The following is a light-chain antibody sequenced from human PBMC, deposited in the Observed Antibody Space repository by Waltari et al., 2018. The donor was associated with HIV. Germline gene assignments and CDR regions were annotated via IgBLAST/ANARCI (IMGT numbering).Light chain of an antibody. CDR2: DAS. Sequence: EIEMTQSPATLSVSPGERATLSCRSSQSVRSKLAWYQQKPGQAPRLLIYDASTRATGIPARFSGSGSGTEFTPTISSLQSADFAVYYCQQYHNWPPVTFGGGTKVEIK. V-gene: IGKV3-15*01. CDR1: QSVRSK. J-gene: IGKJ4*01. CDR3: QQYHNWPPVT.